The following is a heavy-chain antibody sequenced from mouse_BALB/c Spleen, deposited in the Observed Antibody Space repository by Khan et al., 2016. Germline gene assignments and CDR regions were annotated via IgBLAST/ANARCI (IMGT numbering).Heavy chain of an antibody. CDR1: GYSITSDYA. J-gene: IGHJ3*01. Sequence: EVQLQESGPGLVKPSQSLSLTCTVTGYSITSDYAWNWIRQFPGNKMEWMGYISYSGSTSYNPPLKSRISITRDTPKNQFLLQLNSVTTEYTATYYCATTVVAPRFAYWGQGTLVTVSA. CDR3: ATTVVAPRFAY. V-gene: IGHV3-2*02. D-gene: IGHD1-1*01. CDR2: ISYSGST.